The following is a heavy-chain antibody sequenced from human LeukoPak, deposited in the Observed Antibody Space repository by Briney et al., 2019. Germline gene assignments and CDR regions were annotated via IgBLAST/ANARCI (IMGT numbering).Heavy chain of an antibody. CDR2: IKSDGSST. CDR3: ARDQYYYDSSGYFDAFDI. Sequence: GRSLRLSCAASGFTFSSYWMHWVRQAPGKGLVWVSRIKSDGSSTSYADSVKGRFTISRDNAKNTLYLQMNSLRAEDTAVYYCARDQYYYDSSGYFDAFDIWGQGTMVTVSS. CDR1: GFTFSSYW. J-gene: IGHJ3*02. D-gene: IGHD3-22*01. V-gene: IGHV3-74*01.